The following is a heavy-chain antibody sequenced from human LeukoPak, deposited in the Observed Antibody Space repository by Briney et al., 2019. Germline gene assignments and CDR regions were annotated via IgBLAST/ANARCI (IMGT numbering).Heavy chain of an antibody. Sequence: AGSLTLSCAASGFTFSSYTMNWVRQAPGKGLEWVSSIAGSSGYISYADSVKDRFTISRDNAKKSLYLQMTSLTAEDTAVYYCARDRGAYCGGDCYLGFDYWGRGTLVTVSS. J-gene: IGHJ4*01. CDR3: ARDRGAYCGGDCYLGFDY. D-gene: IGHD2-21*02. CDR2: IAGSSGYI. CDR1: GFTFSSYT. V-gene: IGHV3-21*01.